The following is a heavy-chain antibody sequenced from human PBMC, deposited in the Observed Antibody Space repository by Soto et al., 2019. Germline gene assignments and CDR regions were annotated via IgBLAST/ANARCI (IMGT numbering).Heavy chain of an antibody. Sequence: RSLRLSCAASGFTVSSYTMYWVRQQPGKGLEWVSAISGSGGSTYYADSVKGRFTISRDNSKNTLYLQMNSLRAEDTAVYYCAKDFPTMIVVVTRLFDYWGQGTLVTVSS. J-gene: IGHJ4*02. V-gene: IGHV3-23*01. CDR2: ISGSGGST. CDR3: AKDFPTMIVVVTRLFDY. CDR1: GFTVSSYT. D-gene: IGHD3-22*01.